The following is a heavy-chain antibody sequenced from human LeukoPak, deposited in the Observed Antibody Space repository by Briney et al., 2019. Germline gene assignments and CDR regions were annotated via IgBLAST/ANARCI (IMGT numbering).Heavy chain of an antibody. CDR1: GCTFTGYY. Sequence: ASVKVSCKASGCTFTGYYVLWVRQAPGQGLEWMGWINPNSGSTNYAQKFQGRVTMTRDTSISTAYMELSRLSSDDTAVYYCARDHSGWSTDYWGQGTLVTVSS. V-gene: IGHV1-2*02. D-gene: IGHD6-19*01. J-gene: IGHJ4*02. CDR3: ARDHSGWSTDY. CDR2: INPNSGST.